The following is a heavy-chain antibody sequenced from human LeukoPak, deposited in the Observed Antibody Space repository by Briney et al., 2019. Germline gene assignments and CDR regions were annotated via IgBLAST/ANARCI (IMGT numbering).Heavy chain of an antibody. CDR2: INPNSGGT. D-gene: IGHD2-2*01. CDR1: GGTFSSYD. CDR3: VKDQAVPAAIAMDV. Sequence: ASVKVSCKASGGTFSSYDISWVRQAPGQGLEWMGWINPNSGGTNYAQKFQGRVTMTRDTSISTAYMELSRLRSDDTAVYYCVKDQAVPAAIAMDVWGKGTTVTVSS. J-gene: IGHJ6*04. V-gene: IGHV1-2*02.